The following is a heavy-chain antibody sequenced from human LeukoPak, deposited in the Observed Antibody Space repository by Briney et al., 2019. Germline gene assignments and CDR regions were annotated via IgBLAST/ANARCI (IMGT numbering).Heavy chain of an antibody. D-gene: IGHD6-13*01. CDR2: INWNGGST. Sequence: SGGSLRLSCAASRFTFDDYGMSWVRQAPGKGLEWVSGINWNGGSTGYADSVKGRFTISRDNAKNSLYLQMNSLRAEDTAVYYCAKGKPAAGVISPFDPWGQGTLVTVSS. J-gene: IGHJ5*02. CDR1: RFTFDDYG. CDR3: AKGKPAAGVISPFDP. V-gene: IGHV3-20*04.